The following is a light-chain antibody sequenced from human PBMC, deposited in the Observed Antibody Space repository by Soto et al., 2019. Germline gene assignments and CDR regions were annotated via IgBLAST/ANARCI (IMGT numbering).Light chain of an antibody. CDR3: QQYDRFPIT. V-gene: IGKV1-5*03. J-gene: IGKJ4*01. Sequence: DIQMTQSPSTLSASVGDRVTITCRASQTFSGWLAWYQQRPGKAPKLLIYKASTLESGVPSRFSGSGSGTEFTLTISSLQPDDFATYYCQQYDRFPITFGGGTKVDIK. CDR1: QTFSGW. CDR2: KAS.